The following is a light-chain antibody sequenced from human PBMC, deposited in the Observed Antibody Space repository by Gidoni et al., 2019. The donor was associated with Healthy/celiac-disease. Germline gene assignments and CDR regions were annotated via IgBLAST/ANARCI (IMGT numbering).Light chain of an antibody. Sequence: EIVMTQSPATLSVSPGERATLSCRASKSVSSNLAWYQQKPVQAPRILIYGASTRATGIPARFSGSGSVTEFTLTISSLQSEDFAVYYCQQYNNWPYTFGQGTKLEIK. CDR3: QQYNNWPYT. CDR1: KSVSSN. V-gene: IGKV3-15*01. CDR2: GAS. J-gene: IGKJ2*01.